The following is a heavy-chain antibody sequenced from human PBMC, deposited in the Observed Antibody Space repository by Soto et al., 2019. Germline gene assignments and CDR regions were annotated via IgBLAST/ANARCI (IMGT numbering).Heavy chain of an antibody. CDR3: VKDTAMVTAYFDY. J-gene: IGHJ4*02. D-gene: IGHD5-18*01. Sequence: GGSLRLSCSASGFTFSSYAMHWVRQAPGKGLEYVSAISSNGGSTYYADSVKGRFTISRDNSKNTLYLQMSSLRAEYTAVYYCVKDTAMVTAYFDYWGQGTLVTVSS. CDR2: ISSNGGST. CDR1: GFTFSSYA. V-gene: IGHV3-64D*08.